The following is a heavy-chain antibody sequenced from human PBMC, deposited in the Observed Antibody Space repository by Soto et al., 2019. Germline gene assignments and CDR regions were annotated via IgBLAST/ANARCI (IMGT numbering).Heavy chain of an antibody. Sequence: QVQLVQSGGGVVQPGRSLRLSCAGSGFTFSNYGMNWVRQAPGKGLEWVAVVSYDGSDKYYADSVKCRFTISRDNSKNTLYLQMNSLRAEDTAVYYCAREINSHFDYWGQGTLVTVSS. CDR1: GFTFSNYG. CDR3: AREINSHFDY. J-gene: IGHJ4*02. V-gene: IGHV3-30-3*01. D-gene: IGHD2-15*01. CDR2: VSYDGSDK.